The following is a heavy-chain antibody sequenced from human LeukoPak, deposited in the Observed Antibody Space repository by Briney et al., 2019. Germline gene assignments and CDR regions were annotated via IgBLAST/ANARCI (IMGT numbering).Heavy chain of an antibody. CDR1: GFTFDDYA. V-gene: IGHV3-9*01. Sequence: GGSLTLSCAASGFTFDDYAMHWVRQAPGKGLEVVSGISWNSGSIGYADSVTGRFTISSDNAKNSLYLHRNSLRAEATALYYCAKDIYPRSSSWYPYFDYWGQGTLVTVSS. CDR2: ISWNSGSI. CDR3: AKDIYPRSSSWYPYFDY. D-gene: IGHD6-13*01. J-gene: IGHJ4*02.